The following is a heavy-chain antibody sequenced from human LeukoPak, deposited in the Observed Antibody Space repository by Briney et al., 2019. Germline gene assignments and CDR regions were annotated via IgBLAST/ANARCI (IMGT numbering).Heavy chain of an antibody. CDR1: GGSFSGYY. J-gene: IGHJ4*02. CDR2: INHSGST. D-gene: IGHD3-22*01. V-gene: IGHV4-34*01. CDR3: AGENKTPYYYDSSGYLRD. Sequence: SETLSLTCAVYGGSFSGYYWSWIRQPPGKGLEWIGEINHSGSTNYNPSLKSRVTISVDTSKNQFSLKLSSVTAADTAVYYCAGENKTPYYYDSSGYLRDWGQGTLVTVSS.